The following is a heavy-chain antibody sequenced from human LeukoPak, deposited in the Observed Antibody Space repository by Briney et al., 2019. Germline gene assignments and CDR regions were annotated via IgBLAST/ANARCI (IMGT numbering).Heavy chain of an antibody. D-gene: IGHD2-15*01. J-gene: IGHJ4*02. CDR1: GFTISSYY. CDR2: IYSGGST. Sequence: GGSLRLSCAASGFTISSYYMNWVRQAPGKGLEWVSVIYSGGSTDYADSVKGRFTISRDNAKNSLYLQMHSLRAEDTAVYYCVRDNPRCCGVVPANIDDYWGQGTLVTVSS. V-gene: IGHV3-53*01. CDR3: VRDNPRCCGVVPANIDDY.